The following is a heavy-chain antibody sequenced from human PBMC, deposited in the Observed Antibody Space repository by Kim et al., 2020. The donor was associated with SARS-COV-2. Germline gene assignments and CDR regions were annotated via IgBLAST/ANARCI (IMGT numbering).Heavy chain of an antibody. CDR2: INHSGST. CDR3: ARSRIIVVPSWDWFDP. V-gene: IGHV4-34*01. CDR1: GGSFSGYY. Sequence: SETLSLTCAVYGGSFSGYYWSWIRQPPGKGLEWIGEINHSGSTNYNPCLKSRVTISVDTSKNQFSLKLSSVTAADTAVYYCARSRIIVVPSWDWFDPWGQGTLVTVSS. D-gene: IGHD2-2*01. J-gene: IGHJ5*02.